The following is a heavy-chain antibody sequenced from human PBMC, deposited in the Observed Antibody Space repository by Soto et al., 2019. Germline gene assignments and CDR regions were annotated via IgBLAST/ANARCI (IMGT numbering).Heavy chain of an antibody. V-gene: IGHV1-69*13. J-gene: IGHJ5*02. CDR1: GCTFSSYG. D-gene: IGHD1-1*01. CDR2: IIPFFGTT. Sequence: AASVKVSCKASGCTFSSYGVSWVRQAPGHGLEWMGGIIPFFGTTNYAQKFQGRLTITADESTSTAYMELNRLIPADTALYFCARAGQTRYDWNDFGKWFDPWGQGTLVAVSS. CDR3: ARAGQTRYDWNDFGKWFDP.